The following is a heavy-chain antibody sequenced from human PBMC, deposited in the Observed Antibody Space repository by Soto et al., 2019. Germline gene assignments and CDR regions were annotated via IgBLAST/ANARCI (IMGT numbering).Heavy chain of an antibody. V-gene: IGHV3-11*06. CDR3: ARHTSGWHYYDY. D-gene: IGHD6-19*01. CDR2: ISGSSRYT. Sequence: GGSLRLSCAASGFNFSGHYMNWIRHAPGKGLEWVSYISGSSRYTNFADSVKGRFTISRDNAKNSLYLQMNSLRAEDTAVYYCARHTSGWHYYDYWGQGTPVTVSS. CDR1: GFNFSGHY. J-gene: IGHJ4*02.